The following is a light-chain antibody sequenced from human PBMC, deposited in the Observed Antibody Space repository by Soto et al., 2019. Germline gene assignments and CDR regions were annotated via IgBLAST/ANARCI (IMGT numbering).Light chain of an antibody. V-gene: IGKV3-20*01. Sequence: ENVLTQSPGTLSLSPGERATLSCRASQSVRTNDLAWYQQKPGQAPRLLVYGASIRVPGIPDRFSGSGSGTDFTLTISRLEPEDFVVYYCQQYGSSYTFGQGTKLEIK. CDR1: QSVRTND. CDR3: QQYGSSYT. J-gene: IGKJ2*01. CDR2: GAS.